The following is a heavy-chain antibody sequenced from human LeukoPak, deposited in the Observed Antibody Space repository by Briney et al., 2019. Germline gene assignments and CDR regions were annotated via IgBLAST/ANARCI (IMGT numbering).Heavy chain of an antibody. Sequence: PSETLSLTCTVSGGSISTYYWSWIRQPPGKGLEWIGYIYYSGNSNYNPSLKCRVTISVDTSKNQSSLKLSSVTAADTAVYYCAGLGASGNGYLSWFDPWGQGTLATVSS. CDR1: GGSISTYY. V-gene: IGHV4-59*01. J-gene: IGHJ5*01. CDR2: IYYSGNS. CDR3: AGLGASGNGYLSWFDP. D-gene: IGHD3-22*01.